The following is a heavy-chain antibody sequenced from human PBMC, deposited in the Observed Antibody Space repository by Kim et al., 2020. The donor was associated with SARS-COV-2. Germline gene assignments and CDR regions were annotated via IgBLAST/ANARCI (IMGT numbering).Heavy chain of an antibody. Sequence: GGSLRLSCAASGFTFSTYWMSWVRQAPGKGLEWVANIKQDESEKSYVDSVKGRFTISKDNAKNSLYLQMNSLRVEDTAVYYCARDRARWELLSIRAFDIWGQVTMVTVSS. V-gene: IGHV3-7*01. CDR2: IKQDESEK. CDR3: ARDRARWELLSIRAFDI. CDR1: GFTFSTYW. J-gene: IGHJ3*02. D-gene: IGHD1-26*01.